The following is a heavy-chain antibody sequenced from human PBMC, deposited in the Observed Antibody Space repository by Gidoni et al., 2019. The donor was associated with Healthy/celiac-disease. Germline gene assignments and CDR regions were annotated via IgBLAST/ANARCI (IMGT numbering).Heavy chain of an antibody. CDR2: IIPIFGTA. CDR1: GGTFSRSA. V-gene: IGHV1-69*06. J-gene: IGHJ5*02. D-gene: IGHD3-22*01. CDR3: ARGPLAGYYDSSGYPT. Sequence: QVQLVQSGAEVKKPGSSVKVSCKASGGTFSRSAISWVRQAPGQGLEWMGGIIPIFGTANYAQKFQGRVTITADKSTSTAYMELSSLRSEDTAVYYCARGPLAGYYDSSGYPTWGQGTLVTVSS.